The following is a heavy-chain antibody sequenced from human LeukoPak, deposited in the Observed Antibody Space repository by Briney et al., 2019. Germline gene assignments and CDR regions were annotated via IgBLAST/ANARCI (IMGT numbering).Heavy chain of an antibody. Sequence: PSETLSLTCTVSGGSISSGGYYWRWIRQHPGKGLEWIGYIYYSGSAYYNPSLKSRVTISVDTSKNRFSLKLSSVTAADTAVYYCARERSSRYDFWSGYYDCWGQGTLVTVSS. CDR3: ARERSSRYDFWSGYYDC. J-gene: IGHJ4*02. CDR2: IYYSGSA. CDR1: GGSISSGGYY. D-gene: IGHD3-3*01. V-gene: IGHV4-31*03.